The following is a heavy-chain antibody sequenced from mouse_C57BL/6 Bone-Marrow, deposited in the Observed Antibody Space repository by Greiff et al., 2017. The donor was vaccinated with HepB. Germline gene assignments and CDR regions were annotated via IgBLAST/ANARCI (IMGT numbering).Heavy chain of an antibody. J-gene: IGHJ4*01. CDR3: ARNSNYVDYAMDY. Sequence: VKLMESGPGLVQPSQSLSITCTVSGFSLTSYGVHWVRQSPGKGLEWLGVIWSGGSTDYNAAFISRLSISKDNSKSQVFFKMNSLQADDTAIYYCARNSNYVDYAMDYWGQGTSVTVSS. V-gene: IGHV2-2*01. CDR2: IWSGGST. D-gene: IGHD2-5*01. CDR1: GFSLTSYG.